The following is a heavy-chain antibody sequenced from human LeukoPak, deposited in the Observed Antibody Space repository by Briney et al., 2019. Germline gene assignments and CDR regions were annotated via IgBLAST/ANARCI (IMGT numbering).Heavy chain of an antibody. CDR3: AKDPTDFDSSGQTYFDY. D-gene: IGHD3-22*01. Sequence: GGSLRLSCAASGFIVSSNHMSWVRQAPGKGLEWVSVIYSGGGTYYADSVKGRFTISRDKSKNTLYLQMNSLKAEDTAIYYCAKDPTDFDSSGQTYFDYWGQGTLVTVSS. CDR1: GFIVSSNH. CDR2: IYSGGGT. J-gene: IGHJ4*02. V-gene: IGHV3-53*01.